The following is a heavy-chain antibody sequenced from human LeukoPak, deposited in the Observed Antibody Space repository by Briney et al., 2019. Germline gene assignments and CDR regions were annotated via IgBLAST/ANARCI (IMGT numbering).Heavy chain of an antibody. D-gene: IGHD3-10*01. CDR1: GFTFSSYG. CDR3: AKDMRVVLRNRDAFDI. CDR2: ISYDGSNK. V-gene: IGHV3-30*18. Sequence: GGSLRLSCAASGFTFSSYGMHWVRQAPGKGLEWVAVISYDGSNKYYADSVKGRFTISRDNSKNTLYLQMNSLRAEDTAVYYCAKDMRVVLRNRDAFDIWGQGTMVTVSS. J-gene: IGHJ3*02.